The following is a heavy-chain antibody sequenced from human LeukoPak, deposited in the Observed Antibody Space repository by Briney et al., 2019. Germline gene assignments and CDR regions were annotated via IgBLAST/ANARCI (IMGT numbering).Heavy chain of an antibody. J-gene: IGHJ4*02. CDR1: GFTFDIYG. CDR2: ISSGSSPK. V-gene: IGHV3-48*04. D-gene: IGHD3-10*01. CDR3: ASGDDGAY. Sequence: GGSLRLSCAASGFTFDIYGMNWIRQAPGKGLEWVSHISSGSSPKYYADSVRGRFTISRDNAKKSLYLQMNSLRVEDTAVYYWASGDDGAYWGQGTLVTVSS.